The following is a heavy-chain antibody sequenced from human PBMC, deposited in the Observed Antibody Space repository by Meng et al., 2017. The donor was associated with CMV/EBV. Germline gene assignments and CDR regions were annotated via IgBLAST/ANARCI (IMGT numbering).Heavy chain of an antibody. Sequence: GSSLPISCAASGFTFSSYAMSWVRQAPGKGLEWVSAISGSGGSTYYADSVKGRFTISRDNSKNTLYLQMNSLRAEDTAVYYCAKELLRMVASVGFDYWGQGTLVTVSS. D-gene: IGHD5-12*01. CDR2: ISGSGGST. CDR1: GFTFSSYA. V-gene: IGHV3-23*01. CDR3: AKELLRMVASVGFDY. J-gene: IGHJ4*02.